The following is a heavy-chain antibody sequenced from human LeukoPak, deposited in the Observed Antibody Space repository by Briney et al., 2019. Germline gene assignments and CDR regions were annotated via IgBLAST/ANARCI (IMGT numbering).Heavy chain of an antibody. CDR2: IKEDGSSQ. D-gene: IGHD6-19*01. Sequence: GGSRRLSCVASGFTFVHSWMTGFRQAPGKGREWVGHIKEDGSSQNYADSVKGRFTISRDNAKSSLHLQMNGLRAEDTAMYYCVKDSGWFHFDSWGQGTLVTVSS. CDR1: GFTFVHSW. CDR3: VKDSGWFHFDS. V-gene: IGHV3-7*03. J-gene: IGHJ4*02.